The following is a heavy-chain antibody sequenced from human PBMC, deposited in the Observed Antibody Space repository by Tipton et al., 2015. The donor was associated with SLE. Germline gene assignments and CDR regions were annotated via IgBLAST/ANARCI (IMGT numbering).Heavy chain of an antibody. CDR1: GFTLSSYE. J-gene: IGHJ4*02. CDR2: ISPSGNTI. Sequence: SLRLSCVASGFTLSSYEMNWVRQSPGKGLEWASYISPSGNTIYYADSVKGRFTISRDNVKNSLYLQMNSLRVEDTAVYYCARVAAGDYYFDYWGQGTLVTISS. D-gene: IGHD6-25*01. CDR3: ARVAAGDYYFDY. V-gene: IGHV3-48*03.